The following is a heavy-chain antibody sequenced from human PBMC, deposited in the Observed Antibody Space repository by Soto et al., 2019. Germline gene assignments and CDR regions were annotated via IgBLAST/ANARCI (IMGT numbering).Heavy chain of an antibody. Sequence: QITLKESGPTLVKPSETLTLTCSFSGFSLSSSGVSVAWIRQPPGGALEWLALVDWESDRMYNPSLQSRLISSMDTSKNQVALTMTTADPVDTCTYYCAHRGSEGRYGLGWFDSWGQGTLVIVSS. CDR1: GFSLSSSGVS. D-gene: IGHD4-17*01. J-gene: IGHJ5*01. V-gene: IGHV2-5*02. CDR2: VDWESDR. CDR3: AHRGSEGRYGLGWFDS.